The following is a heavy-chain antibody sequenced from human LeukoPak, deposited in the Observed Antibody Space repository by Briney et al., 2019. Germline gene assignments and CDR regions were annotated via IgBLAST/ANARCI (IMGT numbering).Heavy chain of an antibody. V-gene: IGHV3-64*01. CDR1: GFTFSSYA. CDR2: ISSNGGST. CDR3: ANQDPPYYDYVWGSYRNLGY. D-gene: IGHD3-16*02. J-gene: IGHJ4*02. Sequence: PGGSLRLSCAASGFTFSSYAMHWVRQAPGKGLEYVSAISSNGGSTYYANSVKGRFTISRDNSKNTLYLQMGSLRAEDTAVYYCANQDPPYYDYVWGSYRNLGYWGQGTLVTVSS.